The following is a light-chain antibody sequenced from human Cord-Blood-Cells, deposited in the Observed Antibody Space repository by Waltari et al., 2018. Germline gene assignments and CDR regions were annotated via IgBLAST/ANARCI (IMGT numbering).Light chain of an antibody. CDR1: TGAATSCYS. Sequence: QTVVTQEPSLTVSPGGTVTLTCASSTGAATSCYSQNWFQQKPGQAPRALISSTSNKHSWTPARFSGSLLGGKAALTLSGVQPEDEAEYYCLLYYGGAVVFGGGTKLTVL. V-gene: IGLV7-43*01. CDR2: STS. CDR3: LLYYGGAVV. J-gene: IGLJ2*01.